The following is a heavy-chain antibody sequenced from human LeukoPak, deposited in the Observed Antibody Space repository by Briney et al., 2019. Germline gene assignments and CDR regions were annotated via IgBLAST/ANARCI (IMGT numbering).Heavy chain of an antibody. V-gene: IGHV3-66*01. D-gene: IGHD6-19*01. Sequence: GGSLRLSCAASGFTVSSNYMSWVRQAPGKGLEWVSVIYSGGSTYYADSVKGRFTISRDNSKNTLYLQMNSLRAEDTAVYYCARSGGSGWYYFDYWGQGTLVTVSS. J-gene: IGHJ4*02. CDR2: IYSGGST. CDR1: GFTVSSNY. CDR3: ARSGGSGWYYFDY.